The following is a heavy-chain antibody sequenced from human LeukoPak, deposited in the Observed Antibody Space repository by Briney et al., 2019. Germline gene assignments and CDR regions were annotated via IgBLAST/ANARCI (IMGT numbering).Heavy chain of an antibody. CDR2: IWYDGSNK. CDR3: ARVRGIQLWSHYFDY. Sequence: GGSLGLSCTASGFTFSNYGMHWVRQAPGKGLVWVAVIWYDGSNKYYADSVKGRFTISRDNSKNTLYLQMNSLSDEDTAVYYCARVRGIQLWSHYFDYWGQGTLVTVSS. V-gene: IGHV3-33*01. J-gene: IGHJ4*02. D-gene: IGHD5-18*01. CDR1: GFTFSNYG.